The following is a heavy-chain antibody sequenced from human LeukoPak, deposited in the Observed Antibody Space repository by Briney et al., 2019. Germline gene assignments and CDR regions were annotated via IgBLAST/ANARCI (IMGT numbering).Heavy chain of an antibody. V-gene: IGHV3-23*01. CDR3: VNDQVLVGRVFFDS. CDR2: IGVSGTTT. CDR1: GFSFSTYA. J-gene: IGHJ4*02. D-gene: IGHD1-26*01. Sequence: GGSLRLSCEASGFSFSTYAMNWVRQAPGKGLEWVSGIGVSGTTTYYTDSVKGRFTISRANAKNTLYLQMSSLRVEDTALYYCVNDQVLVGRVFFDSWGQGALVTVSS.